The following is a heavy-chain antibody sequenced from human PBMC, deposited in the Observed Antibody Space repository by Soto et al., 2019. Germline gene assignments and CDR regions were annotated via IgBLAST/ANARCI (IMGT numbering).Heavy chain of an antibody. Sequence: GGSLRLSCAASGFTFSSYAMHWVRQAPGKGLEWVAVIWYDGSNKYYADSVKGRFTISRDNSKNTLYLQMNSLRAEDTAVYYCARENSYGYFRPLRNGMDVWGQGTTVTVSS. J-gene: IGHJ6*02. CDR2: IWYDGSNK. V-gene: IGHV3-33*08. D-gene: IGHD5-18*01. CDR1: GFTFSSYA. CDR3: ARENSYGYFRPLRNGMDV.